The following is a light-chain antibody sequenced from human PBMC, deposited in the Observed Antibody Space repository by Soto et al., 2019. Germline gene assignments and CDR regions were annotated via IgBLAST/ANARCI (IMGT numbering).Light chain of an antibody. Sequence: DIQMTQSPSSLSASVGDRVTIICRASQGFSNYLACYQQIPGKVPKLLISAASTLQSGVPSRFSGSGSGTDFTLTISSLQPEDVATYYCQKYTNVPTFGGGTKVEIK. V-gene: IGKV1-27*01. CDR1: QGFSNY. J-gene: IGKJ4*01. CDR2: AAS. CDR3: QKYTNVPT.